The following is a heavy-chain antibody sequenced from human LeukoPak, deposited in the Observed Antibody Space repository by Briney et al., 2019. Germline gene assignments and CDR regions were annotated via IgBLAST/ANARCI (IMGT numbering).Heavy chain of an antibody. D-gene: IGHD1-1*01. CDR3: AKTSQLGTYNWVDT. CDR2: IDLSGIT. Sequence: SETLSLTCAVYGASLSDYYWSWIRQPPGKGLEWIGEIDLSGITKYNPSLKGRVIISRDTSKNQFSLDLTSVTAADTAVYYCAKTSQLGTYNWVDTWGQGNLVTVSS. J-gene: IGHJ5*02. CDR1: GASLSDYY. V-gene: IGHV4-34*01.